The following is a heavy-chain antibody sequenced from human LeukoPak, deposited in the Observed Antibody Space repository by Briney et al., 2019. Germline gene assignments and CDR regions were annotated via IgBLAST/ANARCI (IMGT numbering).Heavy chain of an antibody. J-gene: IGHJ5*02. V-gene: IGHV1-2*02. Sequence: ASVRVSCKASGYTFTGYFMHWVRQAPGQGLEWMGWINVNSGATKYAQMFQGRVTMTRDTSVSTAYMDLSSLRSDDTAVYYCAADNTGNPPYDPWGQGTLVTVSS. CDR1: GYTFTGYF. D-gene: IGHD2-8*02. CDR3: AADNTGNPPYDP. CDR2: INVNSGAT.